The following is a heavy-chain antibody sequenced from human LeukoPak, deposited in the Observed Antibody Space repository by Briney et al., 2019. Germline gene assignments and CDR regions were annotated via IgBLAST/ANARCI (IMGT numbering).Heavy chain of an antibody. CDR1: GGSISSGDYY. J-gene: IGHJ5*02. V-gene: IGHV4-30-4*01. CDR3: ARMVTAYRWFDP. D-gene: IGHD2-21*02. CDR2: IYYSGST. Sequence: SQTLSPTCTVSGGSISSGDYYWSWIRQPPGKGLEWIGYIYYSGSTYYNPSLKSRVTISVDTSKNQFSLKLSSVTAADTAVYYCARMVTAYRWFDPWGQGTLVTVSS.